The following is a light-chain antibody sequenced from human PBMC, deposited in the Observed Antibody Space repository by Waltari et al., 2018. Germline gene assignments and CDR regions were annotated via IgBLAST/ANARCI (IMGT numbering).Light chain of an antibody. CDR2: EDN. Sequence: SFELTQPPSLSVSPGQTAIFTCSGDNLGDKYPSWYQQRPGQSPVLVIYEDNKRPSGSPERFSGSNSGNTATRTITGTQTTDEADYYCQAWDSSTLWVFGGGTKLTVL. CDR1: NLGDKY. V-gene: IGLV3-1*01. CDR3: QAWDSSTLWV. J-gene: IGLJ3*02.